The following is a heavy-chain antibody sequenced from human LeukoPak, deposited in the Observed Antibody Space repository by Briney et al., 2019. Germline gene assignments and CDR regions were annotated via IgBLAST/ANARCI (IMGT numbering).Heavy chain of an antibody. CDR2: IRPDSGGT. CDR1: GYTFSGYY. D-gene: IGHD2-15*01. Sequence: ASVKVSCKASGYTFSGYYIHWVRRAPGQGLEWMGWIRPDSGGTNYAQKFQGRVTVTRDTSISTAYMELSRLTSDDTAVYYCARGVVAASFYYYMDVWDKGTTVTISS. CDR3: ARGVVAASFYYYMDV. V-gene: IGHV1-2*02. J-gene: IGHJ6*03.